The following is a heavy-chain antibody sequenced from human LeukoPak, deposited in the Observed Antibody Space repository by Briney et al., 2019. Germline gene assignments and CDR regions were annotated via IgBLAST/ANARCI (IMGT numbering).Heavy chain of an antibody. CDR2: IKQDGSEK. CDR1: GFTFSRYW. J-gene: IGHJ6*02. CDR3: AKGPASSWIDYYYYYGMDV. Sequence: PGGSLRLSCAASGFTFSRYWMTWVRQAPGKGLEWVATIKQDGSEKYYVDSVKGRFTISRDNAKNSLYLQMNSLRAEDTAVYYCAKGPASSWIDYYYYYGMDVWGQGTTVTVSS. V-gene: IGHV3-7*05. D-gene: IGHD6-13*01.